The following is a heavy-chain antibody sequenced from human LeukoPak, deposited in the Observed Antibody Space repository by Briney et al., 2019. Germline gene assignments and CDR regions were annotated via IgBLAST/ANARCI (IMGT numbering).Heavy chain of an antibody. V-gene: IGHV3-30-3*01. CDR3: ARERQDTIVHSGAFDI. Sequence: PGGSLRLSCAASGFTFSTYFMHWVRQAPGKGLEWVAVIASDGSHTFYVESVKGRFTISRDNSKNTLYLQTNSLRAEDTAVYFCARERQDTIVHSGAFDIWGQGTIVTVSS. J-gene: IGHJ3*02. CDR2: IASDGSHT. D-gene: IGHD3-10*01. CDR1: GFTFSTYF.